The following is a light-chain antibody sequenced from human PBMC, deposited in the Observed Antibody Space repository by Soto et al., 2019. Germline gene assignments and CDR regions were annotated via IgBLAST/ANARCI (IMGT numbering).Light chain of an antibody. CDR2: GAS. V-gene: IGKV3-15*01. CDR1: QSVRSN. CDR3: QQYDGWPRT. J-gene: IGKJ2*01. Sequence: EILMTQSPATLSVSPGERVTLSCRASQSVRSNLAWYQQKLGQAPRLLIYGASTRDTGIPARFSGSGSGTEFTLTISSLQSEDFASFYCQQYDGWPRTFGQGTKL.